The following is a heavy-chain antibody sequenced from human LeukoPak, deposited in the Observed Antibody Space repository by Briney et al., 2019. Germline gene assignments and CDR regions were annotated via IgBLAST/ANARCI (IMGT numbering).Heavy chain of an antibody. D-gene: IGHD4-17*01. J-gene: IGHJ6*02. V-gene: IGHV1-46*01. CDR3: ARGDSTTVTTGGTYYGMDV. CDR1: AYTFTSYY. CDR2: INPSGGST. Sequence: ASVRVSCKASAYTFTSYYMHWVRQAPGQGLEWMGIINPSGGSTSYAQKFQGRVTMTRDTSTSTVYMELSSLRSEDTAVYYCARGDSTTVTTGGTYYGMDVWGQGTTVTVSS.